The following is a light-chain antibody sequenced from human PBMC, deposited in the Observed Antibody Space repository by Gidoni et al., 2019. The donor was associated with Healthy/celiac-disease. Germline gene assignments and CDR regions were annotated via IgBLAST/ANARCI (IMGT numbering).Light chain of an antibody. J-gene: IGKJ4*01. Sequence: EIVLTQTPGTLSLSPGERATLSCRASESVSSSYLAWYQQKPGQAPRLLIFGASSRATGSPDRFGGSGSGTVFTLTISRLEPEDLAVYYCQQYGSSPLTFGGGTKVEIK. CDR1: ESVSSSY. CDR3: QQYGSSPLT. V-gene: IGKV3-20*01. CDR2: GAS.